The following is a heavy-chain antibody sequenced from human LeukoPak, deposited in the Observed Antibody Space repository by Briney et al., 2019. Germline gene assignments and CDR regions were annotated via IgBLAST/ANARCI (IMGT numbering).Heavy chain of an antibody. Sequence: SETLSLTCTVSGGSISSSSYYWGWIRQPPGKGLEWIGSIYYSGSTYYNPSLKSRVTISVDTSKNQFSLKLSSVTAADTAVYYCAREVATAAGTNYFDYWGQGTLVTVSS. CDR2: IYYSGST. J-gene: IGHJ4*02. D-gene: IGHD6-13*01. CDR3: AREVATAAGTNYFDY. CDR1: GGSISSSSYY. V-gene: IGHV4-39*07.